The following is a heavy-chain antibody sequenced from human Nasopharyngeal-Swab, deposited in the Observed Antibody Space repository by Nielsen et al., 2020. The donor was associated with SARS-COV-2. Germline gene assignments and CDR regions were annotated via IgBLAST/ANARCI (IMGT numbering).Heavy chain of an antibody. CDR1: GYSISSGYY. CDR2: INHSGST. D-gene: IGHD6-13*01. CDR3: ARGRTAGYSSSWSK. Sequence: GSLRLSCTVSGYSISSGYYWSWIRQPPGKGLEWIGEINHSGSTNYNPSLKSRVTISVDTSKNQFSLKLSSVTAADTAVYYCARGRTAGYSSSWSKWGQGTLVTVSS. J-gene: IGHJ4*02. V-gene: IGHV4-38-2*02.